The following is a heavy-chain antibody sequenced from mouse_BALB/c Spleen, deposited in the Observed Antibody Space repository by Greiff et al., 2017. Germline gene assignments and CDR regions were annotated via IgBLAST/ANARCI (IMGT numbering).Heavy chain of an antibody. D-gene: IGHD3-2*01. J-gene: IGHJ3*01. CDR2: ISSGGSYT. CDR1: GFTFSSYA. CDR3: AREDSSGRRAD. Sequence: EVQLVESGGGLVKPGGSLKLSCAASGFTFSSYAMSWVRQTPEKRLEWVATISSGGSYTYYPDSVKGRFTISRDNAKNTLYLQMSSLRSEDTAMYYCAREDSSGRRADWGQGTLVTVSA. V-gene: IGHV5-9-3*01.